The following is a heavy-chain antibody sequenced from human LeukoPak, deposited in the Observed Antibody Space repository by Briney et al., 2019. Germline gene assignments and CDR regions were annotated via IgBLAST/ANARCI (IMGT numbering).Heavy chain of an antibody. Sequence: GASVKVSCKASGYTFTGYYMHWVRQAPGQGLEWMGWINPNSGGTNYAQKFQGRVTMTRDTSISTAYMELSRLRSYDTPVYYSAREGVIVGAAGGDYWGQGTLVTVSS. CDR1: GYTFTGYY. J-gene: IGHJ4*02. CDR3: AREGVIVGAAGGDY. V-gene: IGHV1-2*02. CDR2: INPNSGGT. D-gene: IGHD6-25*01.